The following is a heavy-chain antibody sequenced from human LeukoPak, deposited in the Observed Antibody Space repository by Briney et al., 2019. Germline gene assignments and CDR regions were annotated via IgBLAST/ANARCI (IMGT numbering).Heavy chain of an antibody. CDR2: IYYSGST. CDR1: GGSISSYY. J-gene: IGHJ3*02. Sequence: SETLSLTCTVSGGSISSYYWSWIRQLPGKGLEWIGYIYYSGSTNYNPSLKSRVTISVDTSKNQFSLKLSSVTAADTAVYYCARGYSSPYYYDSSGYLAFDIWGQGTMVTVSS. D-gene: IGHD3-22*01. CDR3: ARGYSSPYYYDSSGYLAFDI. V-gene: IGHV4-59*01.